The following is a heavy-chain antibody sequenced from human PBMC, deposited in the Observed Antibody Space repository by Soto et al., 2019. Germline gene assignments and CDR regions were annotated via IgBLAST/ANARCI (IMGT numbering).Heavy chain of an antibody. D-gene: IGHD5-18*01. CDR1: GYTFTNNC. CDR3: ARRRGYSYDFDY. CDR2: IDPSDSRT. J-gene: IGHJ4*02. Sequence: GESLKISCNASGYTFTNNCISLVLQKPGQGLEWMGRIDPSDSRTKYNPSFEGHVTISIDKSINTAFLQWSSLRASDTAVYFCARRRGYSYDFDYWGQGTLVTVS. V-gene: IGHV5-10-1*01.